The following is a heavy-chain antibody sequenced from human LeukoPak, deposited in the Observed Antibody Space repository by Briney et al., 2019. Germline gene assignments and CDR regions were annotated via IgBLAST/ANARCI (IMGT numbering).Heavy chain of an antibody. CDR2: IYYSGST. CDR1: GGSISSGGYY. D-gene: IGHD3-22*01. V-gene: IGHV4-30-4*08. Sequence: PSETLSLTCTVSGGSISSGGYYWSWIRQHPGKGLEWIGYIYYSGSTYYNPSLKSRVTISVDTSKNQFSLKLSSVTAADTAVYYCATGGIDSIDYWGQGTLVTVSS. J-gene: IGHJ4*02. CDR3: ATGGIDSIDY.